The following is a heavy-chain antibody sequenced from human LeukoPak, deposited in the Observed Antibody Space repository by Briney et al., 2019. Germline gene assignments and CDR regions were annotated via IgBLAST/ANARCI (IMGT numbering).Heavy chain of an antibody. V-gene: IGHV4-59*08. Sequence: SETLSLTCTVSGGSISSYYWSWIRQPPGKGLEWIGYIYYSGSTNYNPSLKSRVTISVDTSKNQFSLKLSSVTAADTAVYYCARHFRTPYYDSSGYYSAFDYWGQGTLVTVSS. CDR1: GGSISSYY. CDR3: ARHFRTPYYDSSGYYSAFDY. J-gene: IGHJ4*02. CDR2: IYYSGST. D-gene: IGHD3-22*01.